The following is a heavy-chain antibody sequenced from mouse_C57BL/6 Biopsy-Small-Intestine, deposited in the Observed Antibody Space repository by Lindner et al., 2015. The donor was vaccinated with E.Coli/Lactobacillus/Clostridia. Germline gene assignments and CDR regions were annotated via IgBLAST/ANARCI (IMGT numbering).Heavy chain of an antibody. J-gene: IGHJ4*01. CDR1: GYAFSSSW. D-gene: IGHD2-10*01. Sequence: VQLQESGPELVKPGASVKISCKASGYAFSSSWMNWVKQRPGKGLEWIGRIYPGDGDTKYNGKFKGKATLTADKSSSTAYMQLSGLTSEDSAVYFCARSYFYAMDYWGQGTSVTVSS. CDR2: IYPGDGDT. CDR3: ARSYFYAMDY. V-gene: IGHV1-82*01.